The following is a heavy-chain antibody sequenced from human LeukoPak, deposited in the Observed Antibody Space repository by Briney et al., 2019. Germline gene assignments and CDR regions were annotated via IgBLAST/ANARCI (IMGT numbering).Heavy chain of an antibody. CDR1: GYSFTSYW. Sequence: GESLKISCKGSGYSFTSYWIGWVRQMPGKGLEWMGIIYPGDSDTRYSPSFQGQVTISADKSISTAYLQWSSLKASDTAMYYSASTQPYGDYVFDYWGQGTLVTVSS. V-gene: IGHV5-51*01. D-gene: IGHD4-17*01. CDR3: ASTQPYGDYVFDY. CDR2: IYPGDSDT. J-gene: IGHJ4*02.